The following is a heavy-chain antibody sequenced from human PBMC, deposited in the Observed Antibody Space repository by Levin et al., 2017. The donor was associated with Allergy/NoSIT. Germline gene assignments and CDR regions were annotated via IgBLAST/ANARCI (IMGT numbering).Heavy chain of an antibody. Sequence: PGGSLRLSCAASGFTFRTYWMSWVRQAPGKGLEWVAHINQKGSVRDYVDSVKGRFTISRDTAKNSLFLQMNSLRVDDTAVYYCATNKPYGDSNDDWGPGTLVTVSS. V-gene: IGHV3-7*01. CDR2: INQKGSVR. D-gene: IGHD4-17*01. CDR3: ATNKPYGDSNDD. J-gene: IGHJ4*02. CDR1: GFTFRTYW.